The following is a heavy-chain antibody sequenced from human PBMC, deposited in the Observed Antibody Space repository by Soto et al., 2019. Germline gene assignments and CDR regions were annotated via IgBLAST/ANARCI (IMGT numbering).Heavy chain of an antibody. Sequence: SGPTLVNPTQTLTLTCTFSGFSLSTSGMCERWNRQPPGKALEWLALIDWDDDKYYSTSLKTRLTISKDTSKNQVVLTMTNMDPVDTATYYCARMAASYYDILTGYLGPGAFDIWGQGTMVTVSS. D-gene: IGHD3-9*01. CDR1: GFSLSTSGMC. CDR2: IDWDDDK. V-gene: IGHV2-70*01. J-gene: IGHJ3*02. CDR3: ARMAASYYDILTGYLGPGAFDI.